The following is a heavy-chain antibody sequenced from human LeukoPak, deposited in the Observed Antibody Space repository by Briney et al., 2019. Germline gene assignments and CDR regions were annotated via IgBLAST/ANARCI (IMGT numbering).Heavy chain of an antibody. V-gene: IGHV4-31*03. CDR3: ARDTSSVGAFDI. CDR1: GXPIGSGGYY. Sequence: SQTLSLTCTVSGXPIGSGGYYWSWIRQLPGKGLEWIGNIFHSGSTYYNPSLKSRFTISVDTSKNQFSLKLSSVTAADTAVYYCARDTSSVGAFDIWGQGTMVTVSS. J-gene: IGHJ3*02. CDR2: IFHSGST. D-gene: IGHD3-22*01.